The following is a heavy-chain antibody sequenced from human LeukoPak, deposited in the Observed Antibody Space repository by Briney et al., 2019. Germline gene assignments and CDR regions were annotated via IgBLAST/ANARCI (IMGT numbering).Heavy chain of an antibody. V-gene: IGHV3-7*03. J-gene: IGHJ4*02. CDR1: GFTFTTYW. CDR2: IKPDGSEQ. CDR3: AKAGFDY. Sequence: GGSLRLSCVPSGFTFTTYWMTWVRQAPGRGREWVATIKPDGSEQYYVDSVRGRFTISRDNAARSLYLQMNSLRAEDTAVYYCAKAGFDYWGQGTLVTVSS.